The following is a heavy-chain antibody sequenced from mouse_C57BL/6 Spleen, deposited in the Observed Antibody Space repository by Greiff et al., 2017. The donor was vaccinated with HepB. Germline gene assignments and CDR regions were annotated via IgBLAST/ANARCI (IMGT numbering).Heavy chain of an antibody. CDR2: IHPNSGST. CDR1: GYTFTSYW. J-gene: IGHJ3*01. CDR3: ASPLTGTWAY. D-gene: IGHD4-1*01. V-gene: IGHV1-64*01. Sequence: QVQLQQPGAELVKPGASVKLSCKASGYTFTSYWMHWVKQRPGQGLEWIGMIHPNSGSTNYNEKFKSKATLTVDKSSSTAYMQLSSLTSEDSAVYYCASPLTGTWAYWGQGTLVTVSA.